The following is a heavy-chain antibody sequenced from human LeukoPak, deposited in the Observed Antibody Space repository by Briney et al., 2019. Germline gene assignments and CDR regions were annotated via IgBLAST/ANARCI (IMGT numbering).Heavy chain of an antibody. Sequence: SETLSLTCAVCGGSFSVYYWSWIRQPPGKGLEWIGEVNHSGSTNYNPSLKSRVTISVDTSKNQFSLKLSSVTAADTAVYYCARAPEEHDSSGYYNPYYFDYWGQGTLVTVSS. V-gene: IGHV4-34*01. J-gene: IGHJ4*02. CDR2: VNHSGST. CDR3: ARAPEEHDSSGYYNPYYFDY. D-gene: IGHD3-22*01. CDR1: GGSFSVYY.